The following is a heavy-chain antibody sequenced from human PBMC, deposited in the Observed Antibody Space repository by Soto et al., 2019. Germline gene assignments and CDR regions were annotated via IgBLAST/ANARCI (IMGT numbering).Heavy chain of an antibody. V-gene: IGHV3-30-3*01. D-gene: IGHD6-13*01. CDR2: ISYDESNK. J-gene: IGHJ3*02. Sequence: QVHLVESGGGVVQSGRSLRLSCAASGFIFSSYAMHWVRQTPGKGLEWVAVISYDESNKLYSDSVKGRFTISRDNAKNTVSLQMNSLRTEDTAVYYCARDRSSSWYGDAFDMWGQGTTVAVSS. CDR1: GFIFSSYA. CDR3: ARDRSSSWYGDAFDM.